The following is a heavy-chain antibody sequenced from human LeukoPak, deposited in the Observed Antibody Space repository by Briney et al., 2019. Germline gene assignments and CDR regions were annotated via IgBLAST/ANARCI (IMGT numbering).Heavy chain of an antibody. CDR2: IDPSDSYT. V-gene: IGHV5-10-1*01. CDR3: ANSFSGCTSPDY. J-gene: IGHJ4*02. CDR1: GYSFTSYW. D-gene: IGHD2-2*01. Sequence: GASLKISCKGSGYSFTSYWISWVRQMPGKGLEWMGRIDPSDSYTNYSPSFQGHVTISADKSISTAYLQWSSLKASDTAMYYCANSFSGCTSPDYWGQGPLVTVSS.